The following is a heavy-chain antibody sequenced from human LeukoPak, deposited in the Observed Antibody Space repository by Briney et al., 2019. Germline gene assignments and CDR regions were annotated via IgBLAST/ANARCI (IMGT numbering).Heavy chain of an antibody. CDR1: GFTFSSYG. V-gene: IGHV3-30*03. Sequence: GGSLRLSCAASGFTFSSYGMHWVRQAPGKGLEWVAVISYDGSNKYYADSVKGRFTISRDNSKNTLYLQMNSLRAEDTAVYYCASAIQLWFTFDYWGQGTLVTVSS. D-gene: IGHD5-18*01. CDR3: ASAIQLWFTFDY. CDR2: ISYDGSNK. J-gene: IGHJ4*02.